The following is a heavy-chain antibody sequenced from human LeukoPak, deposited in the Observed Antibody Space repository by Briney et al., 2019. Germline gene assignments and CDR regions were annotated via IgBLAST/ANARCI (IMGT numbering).Heavy chain of an antibody. CDR3: AKGETYSTSDS. CDR2: ISGSGDFT. Sequence: GGSLRLSCAASGFAFSSYAMTWVRQAPGKGLEWVSDISGSGDFTYYADSVKGRFTISRDNSKNTLYLQMNGLRAEDTAVYYCAKGETYSTSDSWGQGTLVTVSS. CDR1: GFAFSSYA. D-gene: IGHD2/OR15-2a*01. J-gene: IGHJ4*02. V-gene: IGHV3-23*01.